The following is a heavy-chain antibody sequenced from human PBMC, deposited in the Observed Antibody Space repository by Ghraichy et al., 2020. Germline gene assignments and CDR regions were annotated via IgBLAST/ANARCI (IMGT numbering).Heavy chain of an antibody. D-gene: IGHD2-2*01. CDR2: INHSGST. CDR1: GGSFSGYY. V-gene: IGHV4-34*01. CDR3: ARVRGCSSTSCYHRSYYYYYYGMDV. Sequence: SETLSLTCAVYGGSFSGYYWSWIRQPPGKGLEWIGEINHSGSTNYNPSLKSRVTISVDTSKNQFSLKLSSVTAADTAVYYCARVRGCSSTSCYHRSYYYYYYGMDVWGQGTTVTVSS. J-gene: IGHJ6*02.